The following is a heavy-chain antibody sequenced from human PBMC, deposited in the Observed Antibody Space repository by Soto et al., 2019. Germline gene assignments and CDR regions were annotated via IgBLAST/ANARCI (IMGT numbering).Heavy chain of an antibody. D-gene: IGHD3-3*01. CDR2: ISYDGSNK. V-gene: IGHV3-30*18. J-gene: IGHJ4*02. CDR1: GFTFSSYG. CDR3: AKDLLEWLLRQRGDFGY. Sequence: GGSLRLSCAASGFTFSSYGMHWVRQAPGKGLEWVAVISYDGSNKYYADSVKGRFTISRDNSKNTLYLQMNSLRAEDTAVYYSAKDLLEWLLRQRGDFGYWGQGTLVTV.